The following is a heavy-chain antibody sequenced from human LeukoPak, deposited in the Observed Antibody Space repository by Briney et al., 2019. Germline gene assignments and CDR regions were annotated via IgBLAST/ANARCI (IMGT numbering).Heavy chain of an antibody. CDR3: ARHYWP. J-gene: IGHJ4*02. D-gene: IGHD2-15*01. V-gene: IGHV4-39*01. CDR2: IYYSGST. Sequence: PSETLSLTCTVSGGSISGSSYYWGWIRQPPGKGLEWIGSIYYSGSTYYNPSLKSRVTISVDTSKNQFSLKLNSVTATDTAVYYFARHYWPWGQGALVTVSS. CDR1: GGSISGSSYY.